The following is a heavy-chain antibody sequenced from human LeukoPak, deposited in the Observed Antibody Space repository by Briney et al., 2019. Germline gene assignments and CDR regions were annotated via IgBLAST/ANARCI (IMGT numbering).Heavy chain of an antibody. CDR2: ISWNSGSI. CDR3: AKAWGVVLGGMDV. Sequence: GRSLRLSCAASGFTFDDYAMHWVRQAPGKGLEWVSGISWNSGSIGYADSAKGRFTISRDNAKNSLYLQMNSLRAEDTALYYCAKAWGVVLGGMDVWGQGTTVTVSS. J-gene: IGHJ6*02. V-gene: IGHV3-9*01. D-gene: IGHD3-10*01. CDR1: GFTFDDYA.